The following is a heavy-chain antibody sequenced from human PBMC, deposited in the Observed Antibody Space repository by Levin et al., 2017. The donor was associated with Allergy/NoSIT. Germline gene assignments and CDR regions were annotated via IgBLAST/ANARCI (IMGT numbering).Heavy chain of an antibody. D-gene: IGHD3-3*01. V-gene: IGHV3-30*18. CDR1: GFTFSSYG. CDR3: ANARDRYYDFWSGSTTYYYYGMDV. J-gene: IGHJ6*01. CDR2: ISYDGSNK. Sequence: LGESLKISCAASGFTFSSYGMHWVRQAPGKGLEWVAVISYDGSNKYYADSVKGRFTISRDNSKNTLYLQMNSLRAEDTAVYYCANARDRYYDFWSGSTTYYYYGMDVWGQGTTVTVSS.